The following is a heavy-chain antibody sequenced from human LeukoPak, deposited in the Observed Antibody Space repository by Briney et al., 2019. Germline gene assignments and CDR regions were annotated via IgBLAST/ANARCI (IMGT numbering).Heavy chain of an antibody. D-gene: IGHD3-22*01. CDR1: GYTFTSYA. J-gene: IGHJ4*02. V-gene: IGHV1-3*01. CDR2: INAGNGNT. Sequence: ASVKVSCKASGYTFTSYAMHWVRQAPGQRLEWMGWINAGNGNTKYSQKFQGRVTITRDTSTSTAYMELRSLRSDDTAVYYCARGEHGYYDSSGYYFDYWGQGTLVTVSS. CDR3: ARGEHGYYDSSGYYFDY.